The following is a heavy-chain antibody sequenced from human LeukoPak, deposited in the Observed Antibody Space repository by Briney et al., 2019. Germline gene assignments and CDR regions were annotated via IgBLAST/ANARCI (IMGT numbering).Heavy chain of an antibody. CDR2: ISAYNGNT. J-gene: IGHJ6*04. CDR1: GYTFTSYG. D-gene: IGHD2-15*01. CDR3: ARERYCSGGSCYSDGYYYYGMDV. V-gene: IGHV1-18*04. Sequence: GASVKVSCKASGYTFTSYGISWVRQAPGQGLEWMGWISAYNGNTNYAQKLQGRVTMITDTSTSTAYMELRSLRSDDTAVYYCARERYCSGGSCYSDGYYYYGMDVWGKGTTVTVSS.